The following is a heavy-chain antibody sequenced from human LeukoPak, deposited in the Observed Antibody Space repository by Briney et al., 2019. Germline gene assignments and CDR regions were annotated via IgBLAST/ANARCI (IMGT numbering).Heavy chain of an antibody. Sequence: GGSLRLSCAASGFTFSTYDMTWVRQAPGKGLEWVSSISGSGGSTYYADSVKGRFTTSRDNSKNTLYLQMNGLRAEDTAVYYCAKDLAAVPGNKYFAYWGQGTMVTVSS. CDR3: AKDLAAVPGNKYFAY. D-gene: IGHD6-19*01. V-gene: IGHV3-23*01. CDR1: GFTFSTYD. CDR2: ISGSGGST. J-gene: IGHJ4*02.